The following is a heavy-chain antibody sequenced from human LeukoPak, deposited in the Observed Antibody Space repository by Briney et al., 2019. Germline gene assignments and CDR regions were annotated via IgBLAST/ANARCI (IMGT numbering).Heavy chain of an antibody. J-gene: IGHJ4*02. CDR3: ARARWELLTSPFDY. CDR2: INPNSGGT. CDR1: GYTFTGYY. Sequence: ASVKVSCKASGYTFTGYYMHWVRQAPGQGLEWMGWINPNSGGTNYAQRFQGRVTMTRDTSISTAYMELSRLRSDDTAVYYCARARWELLTSPFDYWGQGTLVTVSS. V-gene: IGHV1-2*02. D-gene: IGHD1-26*01.